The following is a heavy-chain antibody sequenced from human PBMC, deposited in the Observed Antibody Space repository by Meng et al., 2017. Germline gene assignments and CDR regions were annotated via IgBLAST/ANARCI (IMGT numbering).Heavy chain of an antibody. J-gene: IGHJ4*02. D-gene: IGHD6-6*01. CDR2: INPNSGGT. Sequence: ASVKVSCKASGYTFTGYYMHWVRQAPGQGLEWMGWINPNSGGTNYAQKFQGRVTMTRDTSISIAYMELSSLRSEDTAVYYCARGQGGGSSEIDYWGQGTLVTVSS. V-gene: IGHV1-2*02. CDR3: ARGQGGGSSEIDY. CDR1: GYTFTGYY.